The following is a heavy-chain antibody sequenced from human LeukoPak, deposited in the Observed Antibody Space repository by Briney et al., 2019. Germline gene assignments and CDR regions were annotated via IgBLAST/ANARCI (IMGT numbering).Heavy chain of an antibody. CDR2: IYYSGST. CDR3: ARDGVRGVISSPYYFDY. D-gene: IGHD3-10*01. V-gene: IGHV4-59*01. Sequence: SETLSLTCTVSGGSISSYYWRWIRQPPGKGLEWIGYIYYSGSTNYNPSLKSRVTISVDTSKNQFSLKLSSVTAADTAVYYCARDGVRGVISSPYYFDYWGQGTLVTVSS. CDR1: GGSISSYY. J-gene: IGHJ4*02.